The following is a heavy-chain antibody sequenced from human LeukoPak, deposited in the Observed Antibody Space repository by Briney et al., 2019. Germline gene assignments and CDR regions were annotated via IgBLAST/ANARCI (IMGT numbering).Heavy chain of an antibody. V-gene: IGHV4-34*01. CDR1: GGSFSGYY. CDR2: INHSGST. Sequence: SETLSLTCAVYGGSFSGYYWSWIRQPPGKGLEWIGEINHSGSTNYNPSLKSRVTISVDTSKNQFSLKLSSVTAADTAVYYCARGRFYNWNGAHSSFNRWGQGTLVTVSS. CDR3: ARGRFYNWNGAHSSFNR. D-gene: IGHD1-20*01. J-gene: IGHJ4*02.